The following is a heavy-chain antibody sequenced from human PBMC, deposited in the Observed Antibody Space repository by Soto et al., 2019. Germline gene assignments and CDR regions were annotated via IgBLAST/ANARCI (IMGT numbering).Heavy chain of an antibody. V-gene: IGHV1-8*01. J-gene: IGHJ4*02. CDR1: GYTFSNYD. D-gene: IGHD3-10*01. CDR3: AKVSRKGSAIDFDY. CDR2: VNPNNGDT. Sequence: QVQLVQSGAELKKPGASVKVSGKASGYTFSNYDMNWVRQATGQGPEWIGWVNPNNGDTGYAQKFQGRVTLTTDISTTTAYMELTSLRSEDTAIYYCAKVSRKGSAIDFDYWCQGTLITVSS.